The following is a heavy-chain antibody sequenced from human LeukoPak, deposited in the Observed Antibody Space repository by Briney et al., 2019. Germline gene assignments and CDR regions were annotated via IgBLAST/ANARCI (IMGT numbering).Heavy chain of an antibody. CDR3: ARDYQTGFTGPGGDF. CDR2: INNNGDST. Sequence: GGSLRLSCAASGYRFNNYGIHWFRQAPGKGLEYVSGINNNGDSTYYANSVKGRFTISRDNSKNTLFLQMGSLTSEDTAVYYCARDYQTGFTGPGGDFWGQGALVTVSS. CDR1: GYRFNNYG. J-gene: IGHJ4*02. V-gene: IGHV3-64*01. D-gene: IGHD3-9*01.